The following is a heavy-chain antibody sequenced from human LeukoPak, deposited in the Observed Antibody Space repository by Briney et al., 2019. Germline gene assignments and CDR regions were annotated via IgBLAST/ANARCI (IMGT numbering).Heavy chain of an antibody. CDR2: IHYDGKI. Sequence: GGSLRLSCAASGFSVSGKFMSWVRQAPGKGLEWVSIIHYDGKIRYAGSVGGRFTIYRDDSENTLFLQTNSLRVDDTAVYFCASGDGYLQPYWGQGTLVIVSS. CDR1: GFSVSGKF. V-gene: IGHV3-53*01. J-gene: IGHJ4*02. D-gene: IGHD2-21*01. CDR3: ASGDGYLQPY.